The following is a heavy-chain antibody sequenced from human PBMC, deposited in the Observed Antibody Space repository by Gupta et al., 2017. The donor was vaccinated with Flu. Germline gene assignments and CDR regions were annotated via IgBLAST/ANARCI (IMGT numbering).Heavy chain of an antibody. CDR1: GSSFTHYW. J-gene: IGHJ4*02. D-gene: IGHD6-25*01. CDR3: ARQIRYSSGGQYYFDY. V-gene: IGHV5-51*01. Sequence: EVQLVQSGAAVKKPGESLKISCTGSGSSFTHYWTGWVRHMHGKGLEWMGIIYPGDSDTRYSPSFQGQVTISPDKSISTGYLQWSSLKASDTAMYYCARQIRYSSGGQYYFDYWGQGTLVTVSS. CDR2: IYPGDSDT.